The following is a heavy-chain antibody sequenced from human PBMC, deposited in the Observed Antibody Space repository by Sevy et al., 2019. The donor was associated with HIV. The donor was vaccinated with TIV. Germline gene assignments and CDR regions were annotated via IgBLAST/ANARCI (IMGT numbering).Heavy chain of an antibody. CDR3: ATASLWGDSGVSHPSFDS. D-gene: IGHD1-26*01. CDR2: ISYDGSKK. CDR1: GFAFNDFA. V-gene: IGHV3-30-3*01. Sequence: GGSLRLSCAASGFAFNDFAMNWLRQLPGKGLEWVATISYDGSKKFYADSVKGRFTISIDNSKNVVYLQMNSLRPEDTSVYFCATASLWGDSGVSHPSFDSWGQGTLVTVSS. J-gene: IGHJ4*02.